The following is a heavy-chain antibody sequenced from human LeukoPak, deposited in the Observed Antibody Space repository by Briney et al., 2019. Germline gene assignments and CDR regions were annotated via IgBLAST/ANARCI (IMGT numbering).Heavy chain of an antibody. CDR3: ARLYNYDSSGYYLPASNWFDP. Sequence: SETLSLTCTVSGGSIGSYYWSWIRQPPGKGLEWIGYIYYSGSTNYNPSLKSRVTISVDTSKNQFSPKLSSVTAADTAVYYCARLYNYDSSGYYLPASNWFDPWGQGTLVTVSS. D-gene: IGHD3-22*01. CDR1: GGSIGSYY. CDR2: IYYSGST. J-gene: IGHJ5*02. V-gene: IGHV4-59*08.